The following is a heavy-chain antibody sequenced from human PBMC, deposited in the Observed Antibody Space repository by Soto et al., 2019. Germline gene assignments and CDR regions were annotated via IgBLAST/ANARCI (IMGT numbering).Heavy chain of an antibody. CDR2: TYYRSKWYN. CDR1: GDSVSSHSAA. J-gene: IGHJ6*02. Sequence: SQTLSLTCAISGDSVSSHSAAWNWIRQSPSRGLEWLGRTYYRSKWYNDYAVSVKSRITINPDTSKNQFSLQLNSVTPEDTAVYYCAREGVSSWDYCYYGMDVWGQGTTVTVSS. CDR3: AREGVSSWDYCYYGMDV. D-gene: IGHD6-13*01. V-gene: IGHV6-1*01.